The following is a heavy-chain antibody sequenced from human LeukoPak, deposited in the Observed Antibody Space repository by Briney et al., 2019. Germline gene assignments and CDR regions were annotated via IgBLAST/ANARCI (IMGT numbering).Heavy chain of an antibody. CDR2: IYYSGST. CDR1: GGSISSYY. CDR3: ARVYSYGYYDAFDI. D-gene: IGHD5-18*01. J-gene: IGHJ3*02. V-gene: IGHV4-59*01. Sequence: SETLSLTCTVSGGSISSYYWSWIRQPPGKGLEWIGYIYYSGSTNYNPSLKSRVTISVDTSKNQFSLKLSSVTAADTAVYYCARVYSYGYYDAFDIWGQGTMVTVSS.